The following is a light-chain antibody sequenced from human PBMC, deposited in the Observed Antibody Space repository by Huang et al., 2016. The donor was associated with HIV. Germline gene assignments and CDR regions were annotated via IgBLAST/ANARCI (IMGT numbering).Light chain of an antibody. CDR1: QSVKNNY. J-gene: IGKJ2*03. CDR2: RAS. CDR3: QQFGSSPPYS. Sequence: EILLTQSPDTLSLSPGERATLSCRASQSVKNNYLAGYKQKPGQAPRLLIYRASTRATGIPDRFSVSGSGTDFTLTISRLEPDDFAVYYCQQFGSSPPYSFGQGTKLEIK. V-gene: IGKV3-20*01.